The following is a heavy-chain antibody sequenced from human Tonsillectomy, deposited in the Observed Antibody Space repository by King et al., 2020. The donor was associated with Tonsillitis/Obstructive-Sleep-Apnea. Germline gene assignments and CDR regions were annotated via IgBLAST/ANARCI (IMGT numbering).Heavy chain of an antibody. V-gene: IGHV3-30*18. CDR3: AKKQAVPAAIHYYYYYGMDV. CDR2: ISFDGGNK. D-gene: IGHD2-2*02. J-gene: IGHJ6*02. CDR1: GFTFSNYG. Sequence: VQLVESGGGVVQPGRSLRLSCAASGFTFSNYGMHWVRQAPGKGLEWVAFISFDGGNKYYADSVKGRFTISRDNSKNTLYLQMNSLRAEDTAVYYCAKKQAVPAAIHYYYYYGMDVWGQGTTVTVSS.